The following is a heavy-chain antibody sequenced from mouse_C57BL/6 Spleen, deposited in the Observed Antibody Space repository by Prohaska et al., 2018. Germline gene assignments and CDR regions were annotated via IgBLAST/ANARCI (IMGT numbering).Heavy chain of an antibody. V-gene: IGHV1-31*01. CDR2: IYPYNGVS. D-gene: IGHD1-1*01. Sequence: HGNILDWIGFIYPYNGVSSYNQKFKGKATLTVDKSSSTAYMELRNLTSDDSAVYYCARSGGLYYGSSYEGWFAYWGQGTLVTFS. CDR3: ARSGGLYYGSSYEGWFAY. J-gene: IGHJ3*01.